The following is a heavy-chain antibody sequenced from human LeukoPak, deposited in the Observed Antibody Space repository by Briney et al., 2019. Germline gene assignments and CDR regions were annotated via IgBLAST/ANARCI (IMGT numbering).Heavy chain of an antibody. V-gene: IGHV1-8*02. CDR3: ARQPEWELLVDY. Sequence: ASVTVSCTASGYTFTYRYLHWVRQAPGQALEWMGWMNPNSGNTGYAQKFQGRVTMTRNTSISTAYMELSSLRSEDTAVYYCARQPEWELLVDYWGQGTLVTVSS. J-gene: IGHJ4*02. D-gene: IGHD1-26*01. CDR1: GYTFTYRY. CDR2: MNPNSGNT.